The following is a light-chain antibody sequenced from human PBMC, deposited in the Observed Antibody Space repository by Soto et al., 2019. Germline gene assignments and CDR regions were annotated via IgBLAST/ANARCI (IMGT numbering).Light chain of an antibody. Sequence: QSVLTQPPSVSGAPGQRVTISCTGSSSNIGAGYDVHWYQQLPGTAPKLLIYANSNRPSGVPDRFSGPKSGTSASLAITGLQAEDEADYYCQSYDNSLRVFGGGTKVTVL. CDR3: QSYDNSLRV. CDR2: ANS. V-gene: IGLV1-40*01. CDR1: SSNIGAGYD. J-gene: IGLJ2*01.